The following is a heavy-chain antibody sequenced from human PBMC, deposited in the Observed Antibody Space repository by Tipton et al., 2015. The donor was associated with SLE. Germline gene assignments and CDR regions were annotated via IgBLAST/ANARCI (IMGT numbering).Heavy chain of an antibody. CDR2: INHSGST. D-gene: IGHD1-7*01. V-gene: IGHV4-34*01. CDR3: ARWNSGTTGAFDI. J-gene: IGHJ3*02. Sequence: GSLRLSCAVYGGSFSGYYWSWIRQPPGKGLEWIGEINHSGSTNYNPSLKSRVTISVDTSKNQFSLKLSSVTAADTAVYYCARWNSGTTGAFDIWGQGTMVTVSS. CDR1: GGSFSGYY.